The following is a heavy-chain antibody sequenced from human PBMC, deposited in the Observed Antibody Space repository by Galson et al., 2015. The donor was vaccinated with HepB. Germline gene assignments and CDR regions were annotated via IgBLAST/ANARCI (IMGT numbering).Heavy chain of an antibody. Sequence: SVKVSCKASGYTFTDYVVNWVRQAPGQGLEWMGWMNTNTGKPTYAPGFAGRFVFSLDTPVTTAYLQISSLETDDTAVYYCARSPLRFLDWLPYYDYYYMDVWGEGTTDTVSS. CDR1: GYTFTDYV. V-gene: IGHV7-4-1*02. J-gene: IGHJ6*03. CDR3: ARSPLRFLDWLPYYDYYYMDV. D-gene: IGHD3-3*01. CDR2: MNTNTGKP.